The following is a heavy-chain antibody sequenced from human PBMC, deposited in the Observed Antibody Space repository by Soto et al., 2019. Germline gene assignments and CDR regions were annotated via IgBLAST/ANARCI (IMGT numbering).Heavy chain of an antibody. CDR2: TYYRSKWYN. CDR1: GDSVSSNSAA. CDR3: ARELTGRFGGLFSPNWFDP. D-gene: IGHD3-10*01. J-gene: IGHJ5*02. Sequence: SQTLSLTCAISGDSVSSNSAAWNWIRQSPSRGLEWLGRTYYRSKWYNDYAVSVKSRITINPDTSKNQFSLQLNSVTPEDTAVYYCARELTGRFGGLFSPNWFDPWGQGTRVTVSS. V-gene: IGHV6-1*01.